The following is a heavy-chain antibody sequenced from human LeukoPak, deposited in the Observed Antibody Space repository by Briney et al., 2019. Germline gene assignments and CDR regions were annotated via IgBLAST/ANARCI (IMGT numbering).Heavy chain of an antibody. J-gene: IGHJ1*01. CDR2: ISSSSSYI. CDR1: GFTFSSYS. Sequence: GGSLRLSCAASGFTFSSYSMNWVRQAPGKGLEWVSSISSSSSYIYYADSVKGRFTISRDNAKNSLYLQMNSLRAEDTAVYYCARVSGGDGFQHWGQDTLVTVSS. CDR3: ARVSGGDGFQH. V-gene: IGHV3-21*01. D-gene: IGHD2-21*01.